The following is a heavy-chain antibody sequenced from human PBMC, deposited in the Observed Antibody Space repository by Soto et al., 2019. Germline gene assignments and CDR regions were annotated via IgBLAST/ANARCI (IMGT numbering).Heavy chain of an antibody. CDR1: GVTFGNVL. CDR3: TTGLTYYYDTSGHYWAGAMDV. J-gene: IGHJ6*02. Sequence: PGGSRRRSWTASGVTFGNVLMNGVRQAPGKGLEWVGRIKSKSDDETTDYAAPVKGRFNISREDSKNTLYLQMNSLKTEDTAVYYCTTGLTYYYDTSGHYWAGAMDVWGQGITVTVSS. V-gene: IGHV3-15*01. CDR2: IKSKSDDETT. D-gene: IGHD3-22*01.